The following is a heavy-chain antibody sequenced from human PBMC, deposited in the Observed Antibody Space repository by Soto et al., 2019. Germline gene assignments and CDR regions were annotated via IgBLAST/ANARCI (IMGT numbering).Heavy chain of an antibody. Sequence: SETLSLTCTVSGGSISSSSYYWGWIRQPPGKGLEWIGSIYYSGSTYYNPSLKSRITISVDTSKNQFSLKLSPVTAADTAVYYCARQEMAYYGDYGVYDYWGQGTLVTVSS. CDR3: ARQEMAYYGDYGVYDY. CDR1: GGSISSSSYY. V-gene: IGHV4-39*01. CDR2: IYYSGST. J-gene: IGHJ4*02. D-gene: IGHD4-17*01.